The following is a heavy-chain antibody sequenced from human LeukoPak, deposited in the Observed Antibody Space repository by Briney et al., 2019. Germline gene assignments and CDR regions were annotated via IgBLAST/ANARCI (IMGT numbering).Heavy chain of an antibody. D-gene: IGHD5-18*01. J-gene: IGHJ4*02. CDR1: GFTFGSYW. CDR2: INSDGSRT. V-gene: IGHV3-74*01. CDR3: ARSGDNYGNYYFDF. Sequence: PGGSLRLSCAASGFTFGSYWMHWVRQVPGKGLVSFSRINSDGSRTTYADSVKGRFTISRDNAKNTLYLQVNSLRAEDTAVYYCARSGDNYGNYYFDFWGQGTLVTVSS.